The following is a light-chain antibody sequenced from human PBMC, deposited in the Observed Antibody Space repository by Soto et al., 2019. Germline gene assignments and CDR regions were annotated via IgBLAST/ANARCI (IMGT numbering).Light chain of an antibody. Sequence: EIVLTQSPGTLSLSPGERATLSCRASQSVISSYLAWYQQKPGQAPRLLIYGASSRATGIPDRFSGSGSGTNFTLTISRLEPKDFSVYYCQQYGGSPPYTFGQGTKLEIK. V-gene: IGKV3-20*01. J-gene: IGKJ2*01. CDR1: QSVISSY. CDR3: QQYGGSPPYT. CDR2: GAS.